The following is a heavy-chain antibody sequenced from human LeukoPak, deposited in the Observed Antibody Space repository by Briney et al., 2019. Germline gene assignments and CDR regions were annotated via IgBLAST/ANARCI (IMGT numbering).Heavy chain of an antibody. J-gene: IGHJ4*02. Sequence: ASVKVSCKASGYTFTRYGISWVRQAPGQGLEWMGWISAYNGNTNYAQKLKGRVTMTTDTSKSTAYMELRSLRSDDTAVYYCARGPSTSVRGVVPDYWGQGTLVTVSS. V-gene: IGHV1-18*01. CDR1: GYTFTRYG. CDR3: ARGPSTSVRGVVPDY. D-gene: IGHD3-10*01. CDR2: ISAYNGNT.